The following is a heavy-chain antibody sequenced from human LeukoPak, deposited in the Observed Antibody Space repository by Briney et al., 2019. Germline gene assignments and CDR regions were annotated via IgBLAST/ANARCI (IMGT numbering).Heavy chain of an antibody. CDR2: IIPILGIT. D-gene: IGHD3-3*01. V-gene: IGHV1-69*04. CDR3: AKERFLEWFFIEEYYFYMDV. Sequence: SVKVSCKASGGTFSSYAISRVRQAPGQGLEWMGRIIPILGITNYAQKFQGRVTITADKSTSTAYMELSSLRSEDTAVYYCAKERFLEWFFIEEYYFYMDVWGKGTTVTVSS. CDR1: GGTFSSYA. J-gene: IGHJ6*03.